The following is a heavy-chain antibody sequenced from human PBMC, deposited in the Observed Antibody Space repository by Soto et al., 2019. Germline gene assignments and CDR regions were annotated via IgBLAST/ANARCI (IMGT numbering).Heavy chain of an antibody. CDR3: ARGSYDSSGYSLDY. D-gene: IGHD3-22*01. CDR2: ISYDGSNK. Sequence: SLRLSCAASGFTFSSYAMHWVRQAPGKGLEWGAVISYDGSNKYYADSVKGRFTISRHNSKPTLYLPMNRPRAEDTAVYYCARGSYDSSGYSLDYWGQGTLVTVSS. CDR1: GFTFSSYA. J-gene: IGHJ4*02. V-gene: IGHV3-30-3*01.